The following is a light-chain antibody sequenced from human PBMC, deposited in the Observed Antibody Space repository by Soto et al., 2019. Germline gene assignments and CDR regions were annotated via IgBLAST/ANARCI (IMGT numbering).Light chain of an antibody. CDR1: EFISKW. Sequence: DIQITQSPSTLSASVGDRVTITCRASEFISKWLAWYQQKPGTAPKLLIYPASSLESGVPSRFSGSGSGTEFTLTITSLQPDDFATYYCQHYNSYLETFGQGTKVDIK. V-gene: IGKV1-5*03. J-gene: IGKJ1*01. CDR2: PAS. CDR3: QHYNSYLET.